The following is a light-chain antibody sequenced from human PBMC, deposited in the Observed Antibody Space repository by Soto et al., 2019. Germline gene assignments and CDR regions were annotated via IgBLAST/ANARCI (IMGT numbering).Light chain of an antibody. V-gene: IGLV1-44*01. Sequence: QSVLTRAPSASGTPGQRVTISCSGSSSNIGSNIVNWYQQLPGTAPKLLIYSNNQRPSGVPDRFSGSKSGTSASLAISGLQSEDEADYYCAAWDDSLNGYVFGTGTKVTVL. J-gene: IGLJ1*01. CDR2: SNN. CDR1: SSNIGSNI. CDR3: AAWDDSLNGYV.